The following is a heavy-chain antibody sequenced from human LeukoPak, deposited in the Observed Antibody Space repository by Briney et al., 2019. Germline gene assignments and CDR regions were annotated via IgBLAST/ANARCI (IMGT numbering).Heavy chain of an antibody. D-gene: IGHD6-13*01. CDR1: GGSFSGYY. CDR2: INHSGST. V-gene: IGHV4-34*01. Sequence: PSETLSLTCAVYGGSFSGYYWSWTRQPPGKGLEWIGEINHSGSTNYNPSLKSRVTISADTSKNQFSLKLSSMTAADTAVYYCARSAAAQSTYDYWGQGTLVTVSS. J-gene: IGHJ4*02. CDR3: ARSAAAQSTYDY.